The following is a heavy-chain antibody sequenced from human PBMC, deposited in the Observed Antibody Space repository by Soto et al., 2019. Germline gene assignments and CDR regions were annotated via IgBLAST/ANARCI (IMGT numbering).Heavy chain of an antibody. CDR3: AHRHAVVPAAPGENWFDP. CDR1: GFSLSTSGVG. CDR2: IYWDDDK. Sequence: SGPTLVNPTQTLTLTCTFSGFSLSTSGVGVGWIRQPPGKALEWLALIYWDDDKRYSPSLKSRLTITKDTSKNQVVLTMTNMDPVDTATYYCAHRHAVVPAAPGENWFDPWGQGALVTVSS. V-gene: IGHV2-5*02. J-gene: IGHJ5*02. D-gene: IGHD2-2*01.